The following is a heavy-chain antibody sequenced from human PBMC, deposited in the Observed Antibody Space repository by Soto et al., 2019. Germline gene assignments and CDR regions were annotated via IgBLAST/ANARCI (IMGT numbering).Heavy chain of an antibody. Sequence: SETLSVTCTVSCGSISNSSYYWVWINQQPGKGQEWIGSIYYSGSTYYNPSLKNRVTISVDTSKKQFSLKLSSVTAADTALYYCARRLYYDSSGFEGGGMDVWGQGTTVTVSS. V-gene: IGHV4-39*01. CDR2: IYYSGST. CDR3: ARRLYYDSSGFEGGGMDV. J-gene: IGHJ6*02. D-gene: IGHD3-22*01. CDR1: CGSISNSSYY.